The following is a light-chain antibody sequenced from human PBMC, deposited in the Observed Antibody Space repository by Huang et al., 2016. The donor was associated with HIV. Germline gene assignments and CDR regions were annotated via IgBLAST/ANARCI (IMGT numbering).Light chain of an antibody. CDR1: QDISNY. V-gene: IGKV1-33*01. CDR2: DAS. J-gene: IGKJ3*01. Sequence: DIQMTQSPSSQSASVGDRVTITCQASQDISNYLNWYQQKPGKAPKLLIYDASNLETGVASRFSGSGSGTDFTFTISSLQPEDIATYYCQQYDNLPRFTFGPGTKVDIK. CDR3: QQYDNLPRFT.